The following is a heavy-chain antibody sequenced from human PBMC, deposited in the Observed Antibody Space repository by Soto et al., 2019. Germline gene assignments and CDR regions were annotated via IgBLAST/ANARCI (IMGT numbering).Heavy chain of an antibody. CDR2: IKYDGGSA. CDR1: GFTFSSYW. J-gene: IGHJ3*01. CDR3: ARGVPGHYGFDV. V-gene: IGHV3-74*01. D-gene: IGHD1-1*01. Sequence: EVQLVESGGGLVQPGGSLRLSCAASGFTFSSYWMHWVRQAPGKGLVWVSRIKYDGGSANYADSVKGRFTISRDNAENPVYLQLNSLRAEDTAVYYCARGVPGHYGFDVWGQGTMVTVSS.